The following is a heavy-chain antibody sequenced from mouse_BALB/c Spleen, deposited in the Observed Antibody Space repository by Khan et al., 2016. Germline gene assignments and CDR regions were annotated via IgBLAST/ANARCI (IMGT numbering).Heavy chain of an antibody. Sequence: EVELVESGGGLVQPGGSRKLSCAASGFSFSSSGMHWVRQTPEKGLEWVAYIRSGSSTIYYADTVKGRFTISRDNPNHPLFLQMTSLRSEDTAMYYCARSIYYPFTYWGQGTLVTVSA. V-gene: IGHV5-17*02. CDR1: GFSFSSSG. CDR2: IRSGSSTI. J-gene: IGHJ3*01. D-gene: IGHD1-1*01. CDR3: ARSIYYPFTY.